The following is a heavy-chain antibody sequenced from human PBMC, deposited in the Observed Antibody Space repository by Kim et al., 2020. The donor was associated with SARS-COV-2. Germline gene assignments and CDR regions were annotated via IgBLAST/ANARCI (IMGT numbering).Heavy chain of an antibody. Sequence: GGSRRLSCSASGFTFSTYAMYWVRQAPGKGLEYVSSISRSGRTIDYADSMKGRSTISRDNSKNMLYLQVSSLRPEDTAVYYCVKEVMPTSGTNYFDYWGQGAPVTVSS. CDR1: GFTFSTYA. CDR3: VKEVMPTSGTNYFDY. D-gene: IGHD2-8*01. V-gene: IGHV3-64D*09. J-gene: IGHJ4*02. CDR2: ISRSGRTI.